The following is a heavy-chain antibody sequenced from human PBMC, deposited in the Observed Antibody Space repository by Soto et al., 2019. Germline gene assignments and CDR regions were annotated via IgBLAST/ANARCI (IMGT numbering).Heavy chain of an antibody. CDR2: FDPEGAEI. V-gene: IGHV1-24*01. Sequence: GASVNVSCKVSGYTLTELAIHWGRQAPGKGLEWMGGFDPEGAEIIYAQKFQGRVTMTEDTSTDTAYMELSSLRSEDTAVYYCAGITMIVVGAYGMDVWGQGTTVTVSS. CDR3: AGITMIVVGAYGMDV. D-gene: IGHD3-22*01. J-gene: IGHJ6*02. CDR1: GYTLTELA.